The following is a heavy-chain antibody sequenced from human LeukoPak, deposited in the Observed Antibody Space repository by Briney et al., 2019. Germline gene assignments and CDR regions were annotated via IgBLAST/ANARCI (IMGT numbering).Heavy chain of an antibody. Sequence: SETLSLTCAVYGGSFSGYYWSWIRQPPGKGLEWIGEINHSGSTNYNPSLKSRVTISVDTSKNQFSLKLSSVTAADTAVYYCARSKDYPNWYFDLWGRGTLVTVSS. D-gene: IGHD4-11*01. CDR2: INHSGST. V-gene: IGHV4-34*01. CDR3: ARSKDYPNWYFDL. J-gene: IGHJ2*01. CDR1: GGSFSGYY.